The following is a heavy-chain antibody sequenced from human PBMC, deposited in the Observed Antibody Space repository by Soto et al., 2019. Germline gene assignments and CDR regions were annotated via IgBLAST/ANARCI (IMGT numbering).Heavy chain of an antibody. V-gene: IGHV1-46*01. J-gene: IGHJ3*02. Sequence: ASVKVSCKASGYTFTGYYMHWVRQAPGQGLEWMGIINPSGGTTTYAQKFQGRVTMTRDTSTSTVYMDLSSLRSEDTAVYYCVRDRGGYNSDAFDIWGQGTMVTVSS. CDR3: VRDRGGYNSDAFDI. CDR1: GYTFTGYY. CDR2: INPSGGTT. D-gene: IGHD5-12*01.